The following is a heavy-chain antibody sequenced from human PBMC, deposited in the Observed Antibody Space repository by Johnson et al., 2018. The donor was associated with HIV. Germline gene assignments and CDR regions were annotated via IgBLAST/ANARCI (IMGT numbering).Heavy chain of an antibody. CDR1: GLTFRNAW. J-gene: IGHJ3*02. V-gene: IGHV3-15*01. D-gene: IGHD1-26*01. CDR3: AKSGFSGSYQGAYDI. Sequence: VQLVESAGGLVKPAASLRLPSSASGLTFRNAWLSWVRQAPGKGLEWVGRIKSTTDGGTTDYAAPVKRRFTISRDNSKNTLYLQMNSLRAEDTAVYYCAKSGFSGSYQGAYDIWGQGTMVTVSS. CDR2: IKSTTDGGTT.